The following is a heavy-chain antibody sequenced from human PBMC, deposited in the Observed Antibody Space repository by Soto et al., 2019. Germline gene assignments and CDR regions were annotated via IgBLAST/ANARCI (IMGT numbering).Heavy chain of an antibody. D-gene: IGHD4-17*01. V-gene: IGHV3-48*01. CDR3: ARVLVRDAYGDYGGLYSFDI. Sequence: EVQLVESGGGLVQPGGSLRLSCAASGFTFSSYSMNWVRQAPGKGLEWVSYISSSRSNIYYADSVKGRITISRDNAKNTLQLPMNSRGAEDTAVYYCARVLVRDAYGDYGGLYSFDIWGQGTMVTVSS. CDR2: ISSSRSNI. J-gene: IGHJ3*02. CDR1: GFTFSSYS.